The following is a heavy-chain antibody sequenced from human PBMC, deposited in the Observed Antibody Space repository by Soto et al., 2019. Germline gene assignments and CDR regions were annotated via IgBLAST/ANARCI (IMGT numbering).Heavy chain of an antibody. J-gene: IGHJ6*02. CDR3: ARDGDTGYSSGWSYYYGMDV. CDR2: ISYDGSNK. CDR1: GFTFSSYA. D-gene: IGHD6-19*01. V-gene: IGHV3-30-3*01. Sequence: GGSLRLSCAASGFTFSSYAMHWVRQAPGKGLEWVAVISYDGSNKYYADSVKGRFTISRDNSKNTLYLQMNSLRAEDTAVYYCARDGDTGYSSGWSYYYGMDVWGQGTTVNVS.